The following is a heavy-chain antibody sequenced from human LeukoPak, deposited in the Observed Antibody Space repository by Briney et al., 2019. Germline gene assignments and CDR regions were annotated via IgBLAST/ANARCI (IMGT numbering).Heavy chain of an antibody. CDR3: ARVAEAAAFDP. J-gene: IGHJ5*02. CDR1: GFTFSTYS. V-gene: IGHV3-21*06. Sequence: PGGSLRLSCAASGFTFSTYSMNWVRQAPGKGLEWVSSISRNSRYIYYADSMRGRFTISRDNAKNSLYLQMNRLKPEDTAVYYCARVAEAAAFDPWGQGTLVTVFS. D-gene: IGHD6-13*01. CDR2: ISRNSRYI.